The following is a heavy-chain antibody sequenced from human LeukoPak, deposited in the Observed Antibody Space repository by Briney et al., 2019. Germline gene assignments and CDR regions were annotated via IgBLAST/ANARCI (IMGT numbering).Heavy chain of an antibody. CDR3: ARKPLGSSRYDY. J-gene: IGHJ4*02. D-gene: IGHD3-10*01. CDR2: IYHSGST. V-gene: IGHV4-4*02. Sequence: PSESLSLTCAVSGGSISSSNWGSWVRQPPGKGLEWIGEIYHSGSTNYNPSLKSRVTISVDTSKNQSSLKLSSVTAADTAVYYCARKPLGSSRYDYWGQGTLVTVSS. CDR1: GGSISSSNW.